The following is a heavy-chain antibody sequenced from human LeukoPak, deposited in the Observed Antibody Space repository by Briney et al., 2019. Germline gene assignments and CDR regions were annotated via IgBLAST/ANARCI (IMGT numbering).Heavy chain of an antibody. Sequence: PGGSLRLSCAGSGFPFSIYGMNWVRQAPGKGLEWVSGISPGGGPTYYADSVKGRFTISRDDSKNTLYLQMNNLRAEDTAVYYCARVSWGWELNIDYWGQGTLVTVSS. CDR3: ARVSWGWELNIDY. CDR2: ISPGGGPT. CDR1: GFPFSIYG. V-gene: IGHV3-23*01. D-gene: IGHD1-26*01. J-gene: IGHJ4*02.